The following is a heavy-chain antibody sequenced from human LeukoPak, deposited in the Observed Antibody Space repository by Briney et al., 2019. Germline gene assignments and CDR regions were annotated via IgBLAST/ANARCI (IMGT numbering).Heavy chain of an antibody. CDR2: IDPNSGGT. D-gene: IGHD1-26*01. CDR1: GYSLIGNY. Sequence: ASVKVSCKASGYSLIGNYMHWMRQAPGQGLQWMGWIDPNSGGTKYAQKFQGRVTMTRDTSISTAYMELSSLRSDDTAVYYCARESYGGSDIWGQGTMVTVSS. CDR3: ARESYGGSDI. V-gene: IGHV1-2*02. J-gene: IGHJ3*02.